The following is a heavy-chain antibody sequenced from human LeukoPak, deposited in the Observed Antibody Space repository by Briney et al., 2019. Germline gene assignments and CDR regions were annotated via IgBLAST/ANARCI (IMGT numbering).Heavy chain of an antibody. D-gene: IGHD2-15*01. CDR3: ARVGYCSGNNCYSYYYYYIDV. Sequence: SETLSLTCTISGYSISSGYFWGWMRQPPGKGLEWIGSIYQSETAHYNPSLKSRVTISLDTSKNQFSLKLSSVTAADTAVYYCARVGYCSGNNCYSYYYYYIDVWGKGTTVTVSS. CDR1: GYSISSGYF. J-gene: IGHJ6*03. V-gene: IGHV4-38-2*02. CDR2: IYQSETA.